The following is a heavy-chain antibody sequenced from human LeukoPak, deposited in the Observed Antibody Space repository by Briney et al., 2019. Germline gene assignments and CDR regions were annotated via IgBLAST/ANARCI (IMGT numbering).Heavy chain of an antibody. CDR1: GGSISSGGYY. J-gene: IGHJ5*02. CDR3: ARVVTIFAWFDP. V-gene: IGHV4-31*03. D-gene: IGHD3-3*01. CDR2: IYYSGST. Sequence: PSQTLSLTCTVSGGSISSGGYYWSWIRQHPGKGLEWIGYIYYSGSTYHNPSLKSRVTISVDTSKNQFSLKLSSVTAADTAVYYCARVVTIFAWFDPWGQGTLVTVSS.